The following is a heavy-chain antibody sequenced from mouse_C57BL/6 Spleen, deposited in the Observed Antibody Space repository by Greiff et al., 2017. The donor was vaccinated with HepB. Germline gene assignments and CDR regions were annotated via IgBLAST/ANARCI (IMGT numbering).Heavy chain of an antibody. J-gene: IGHJ2*01. CDR2: ISYDGSN. D-gene: IGHD2-2*01. CDR3: ARFYGYGGVDY. V-gene: IGHV3-6*01. Sequence: VQLKESGPGLVKPSQSLSLTCSVTGYSITSGYYWNWIRQFPGNKLEWMGYISYDGSNNYNPSLKNRISITRDTSKNQFFLKLNSVTTEDTATYYCARFYGYGGVDYWGQGTTLTVSS. CDR1: GYSITSGYY.